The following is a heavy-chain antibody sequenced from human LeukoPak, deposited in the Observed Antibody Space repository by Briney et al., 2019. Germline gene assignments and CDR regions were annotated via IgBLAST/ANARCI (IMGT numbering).Heavy chain of an antibody. Sequence: ASVKVSCKVSGYTLTELSMHWVRQAPGKGLEWMGGFDPEDGEAIYAQKFQGRVTMTEDTSTDTAYMELSSLRSEDTAVYYCARRFAEQWLDYFDYWGQGTLVTVSS. V-gene: IGHV1-24*01. CDR2: FDPEDGEA. D-gene: IGHD6-19*01. CDR3: ARRFAEQWLDYFDY. J-gene: IGHJ4*02. CDR1: GYTLTELS.